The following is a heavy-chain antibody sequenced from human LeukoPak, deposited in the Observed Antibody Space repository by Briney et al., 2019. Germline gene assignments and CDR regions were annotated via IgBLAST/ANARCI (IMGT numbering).Heavy chain of an antibody. CDR3: ARGAGYSYGYDWFDP. V-gene: IGHV4-4*02. CDR2: IYHSGST. J-gene: IGHJ5*02. Sequence: SETPSLTCDVSGGSISSSNWWSWVRQPPGKGLEWIGEIYHSGSTNYNPSLKSRVTISVDKSKNQFSLKLSSVTAADTAVYYCARGAGYSYGYDWFDPWGQGTLVTVSS. D-gene: IGHD5-18*01. CDR1: GGSISSSNW.